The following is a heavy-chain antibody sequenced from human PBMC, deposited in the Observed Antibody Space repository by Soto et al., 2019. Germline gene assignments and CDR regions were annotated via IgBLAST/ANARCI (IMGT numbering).Heavy chain of an antibody. V-gene: IGHV3-7*01. D-gene: IGHD4-17*01. CDR1: GFTFSSYW. CDR3: ARGTTMTTQVVN. Sequence: GGSLRLSCVASGFTFSSYWMTWVRQAPGKGLEWVANIKQDGSEKYYVDSVKGRFTISRDNAKNSLYLQMSSLRDEDTAVYYCARGTTMTTQVVNWGQGTMVTVSS. CDR2: IKQDGSEK. J-gene: IGHJ3*01.